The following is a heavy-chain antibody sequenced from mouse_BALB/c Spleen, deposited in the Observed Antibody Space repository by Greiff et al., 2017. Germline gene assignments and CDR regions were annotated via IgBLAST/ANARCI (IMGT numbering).Heavy chain of an antibody. J-gene: IGHJ1*01. Sequence: EVKVVESGGGLVQPGGSLKLSCAASGFTFSSYTMSWVRQTPEKRLEWVAYISNGGGSTYYPDTVKGRFTISRDNAKNTLYLQMSSLKSEDTAMYYCARTPFTTVVSYWYFDVWGAGTTVTVSS. V-gene: IGHV5-12-2*01. CDR3: ARTPFTTVVSYWYFDV. CDR2: ISNGGGST. D-gene: IGHD1-1*01. CDR1: GFTFSSYT.